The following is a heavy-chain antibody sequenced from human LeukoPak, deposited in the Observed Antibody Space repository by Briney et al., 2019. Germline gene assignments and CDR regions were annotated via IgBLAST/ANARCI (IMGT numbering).Heavy chain of an antibody. J-gene: IGHJ6*03. Sequence: GGSLRLSCAASGFTFSSYWMSWVRQAPRKGLEWVANIKQDGSEKYYVDSVKGRFTISRDNAKNSLYLQMNSLRAEDTAVYYCAREVGANTPFYYYYYYMDVWGKGTTVTVSS. V-gene: IGHV3-7*01. CDR1: GFTFSSYW. D-gene: IGHD1-26*01. CDR3: AREVGANTPFYYYYYYMDV. CDR2: IKQDGSEK.